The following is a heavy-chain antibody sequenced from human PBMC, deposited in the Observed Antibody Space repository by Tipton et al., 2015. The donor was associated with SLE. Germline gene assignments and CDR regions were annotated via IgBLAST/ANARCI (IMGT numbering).Heavy chain of an antibody. V-gene: IGHV4-39*07. J-gene: IGHJ4*02. CDR1: GGSISNGAYF. D-gene: IGHD3-16*01. CDR2: IHYSGST. Sequence: TLSLTCTVSGGSISNGAYFWGWIRQPPGKGLEWIASIHYSGSTYYNPSLKSRVTISVDTSKNQFSLKLISATAADTAVYYCARDQVGVGDFDYWSQGTLVTVSS. CDR3: ARDQVGVGDFDY.